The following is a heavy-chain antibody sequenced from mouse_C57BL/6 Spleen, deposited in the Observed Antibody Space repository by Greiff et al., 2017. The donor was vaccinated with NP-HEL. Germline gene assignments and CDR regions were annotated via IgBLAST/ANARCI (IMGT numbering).Heavy chain of an antibody. CDR2: IDPSDSYT. CDR3: ARAGGSSGDYYAMDY. CDR1: GYTFTSYW. Sequence: QVQLQQPGAELVRPGTSVKLSCKASGYTFTSYWMHWVKQRPGQGLEWIGVIDPSDSYTNYNQKFKGKATLTVDTSSSTAYMQLSSLTSEDSAVYYCARAGGSSGDYYAMDYWGQGTSVTVSS. J-gene: IGHJ4*01. V-gene: IGHV1-59*01. D-gene: IGHD1-1*01.